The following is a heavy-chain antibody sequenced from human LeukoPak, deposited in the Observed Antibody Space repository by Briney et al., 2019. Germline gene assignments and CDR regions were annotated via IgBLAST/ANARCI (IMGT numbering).Heavy chain of an antibody. CDR3: ARDLPMATVSENHQTDY. D-gene: IGHD5-24*01. J-gene: IGHJ4*02. CDR2: INPNSGGT. Sequence: ASVKVSCKASGYTFTGYYMHWVRQAPGQGLEWMGWINPNSGGTNYAQKFQGRVTMTRDTSISTAYMELSRLRSDDTAVYYCARDLPMATVSENHQTDYWGQGTLVTVSS. CDR1: GYTFTGYY. V-gene: IGHV1-2*02.